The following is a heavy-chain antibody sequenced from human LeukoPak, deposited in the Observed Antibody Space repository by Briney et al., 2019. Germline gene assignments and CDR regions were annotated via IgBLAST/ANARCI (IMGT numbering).Heavy chain of an antibody. J-gene: IGHJ1*01. CDR2: IWYDGSNK. CDR3: ARDYYDSSGYYSEYFQH. CDR1: GFTFSSYG. V-gene: IGHV3-33*01. Sequence: GRSLRLSCAASGFTFSSYGMHWVRQAPGKGLEWVAVIWYDGSNKYYADSVKGRFTISRDNSKNTLYLQMNSLRAEDTAVYYCARDYYDSSGYYSEYFQHWAQGTLVTVSS. D-gene: IGHD3-22*01.